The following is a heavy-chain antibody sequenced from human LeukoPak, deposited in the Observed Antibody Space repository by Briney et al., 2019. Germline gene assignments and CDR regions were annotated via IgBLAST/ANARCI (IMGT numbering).Heavy chain of an antibody. CDR2: IHYIGST. D-gene: IGHD2-2*01. Sequence: PSETLSLTCTVSGGSNSNYYWSWTRQPPGKGLEWIGYIHYIGSTNYNPSLKSRVTISIDTSKNQFSLRLTSVTAADTAVYFCASTRGIRSRPSCRGGDAFYIWGQGTMVTVSS. J-gene: IGHJ3*02. V-gene: IGHV4-59*01. CDR1: GGSNSNYY. CDR3: ASTRGIRSRPSCRGGDAFYI.